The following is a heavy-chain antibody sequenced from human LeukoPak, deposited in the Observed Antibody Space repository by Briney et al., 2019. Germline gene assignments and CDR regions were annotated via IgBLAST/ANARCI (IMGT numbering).Heavy chain of an antibody. CDR1: GGSFSGYY. CDR3: ARLGKDILRNFDY. Sequence: SEALSLTCAVYGGSFSGYYWSWIRQPPGKGLEWIGEINHSGSTNYNPSLKSRVTISVDTSKNQFSLKLSSVTAADTAVYYCARLGKDILRNFDYWGQGTLVTVSS. CDR2: INHSGST. D-gene: IGHD3-9*01. V-gene: IGHV4-34*01. J-gene: IGHJ4*02.